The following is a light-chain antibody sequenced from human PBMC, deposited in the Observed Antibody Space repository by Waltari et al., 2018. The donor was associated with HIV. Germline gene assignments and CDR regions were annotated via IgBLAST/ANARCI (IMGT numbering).Light chain of an antibody. CDR1: SSNIGSNS. Sequence: QSVLTQPPSASGTPGQRVTISCSGSSSNIGSNSVNWYQQLPGTAPKLLIYNNNVRPAWVPDRFSGSRSGTSASLAISWLQSEDEADYYCAAWDDSLSGRVFGGGTKLTVL. V-gene: IGLV1-44*01. CDR3: AAWDDSLSGRV. J-gene: IGLJ2*01. CDR2: NNN.